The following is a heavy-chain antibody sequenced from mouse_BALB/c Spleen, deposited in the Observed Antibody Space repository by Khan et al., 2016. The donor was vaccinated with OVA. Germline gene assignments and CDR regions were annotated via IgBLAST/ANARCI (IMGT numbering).Heavy chain of an antibody. D-gene: IGHD2-3*01. CDR1: DYTFTDYP. CDR2: VSTKYGNA. V-gene: IGHV1S137*01. Sequence: QVQLQQSGPELVRPGVSVKISCTGPDYTFTDYPMHWVQQSHVKSLEWIGAVSTKYGNAYYNQKFKGKAIMTVDKSSSTAYMELARLTSEDSVICYGARDDGYSLFAYWGQGTLVTVSA. CDR3: ARDDGYSLFAY. J-gene: IGHJ3*01.